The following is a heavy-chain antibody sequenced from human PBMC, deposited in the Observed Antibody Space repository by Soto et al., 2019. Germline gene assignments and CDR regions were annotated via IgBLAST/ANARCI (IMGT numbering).Heavy chain of an antibody. D-gene: IGHD2-21*01. CDR1: GFTVSSNY. CDR3: ARLRLNYGMDV. CDR2: IYSGGST. V-gene: IGHV3-53*01. J-gene: IGHJ6*02. Sequence: GGSLRLSCAASGFTVSSNYMSWVRQAPGKGLVWVSVIYSGGSTYYADSVKGRFTISRDNSKNTLYLQMNSLRAEDTAVYYCARLRLNYGMDVWGQGTTVTVSS.